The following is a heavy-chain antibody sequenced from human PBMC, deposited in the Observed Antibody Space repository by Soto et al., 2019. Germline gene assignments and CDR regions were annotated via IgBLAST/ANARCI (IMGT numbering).Heavy chain of an antibody. V-gene: IGHV1-3*01. CDR1: GYTFTSYA. CDR2: INAGNGNT. Sequence: QVQLVQSGAEVKKPGASVKVSCKASGYTFTSYAMHWVRQAPGQRREWMGWINAGNGNTKYSQKFQGRVTITRDTSASTAYMELSSLRSEDTAVYYCARDRGVYSSSSIFGYWGQGTLVTVSS. CDR3: ARDRGVYSSSSIFGY. J-gene: IGHJ4*02. D-gene: IGHD6-6*01.